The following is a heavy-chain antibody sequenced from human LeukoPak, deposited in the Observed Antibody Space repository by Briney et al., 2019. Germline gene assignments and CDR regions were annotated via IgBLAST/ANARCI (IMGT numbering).Heavy chain of an antibody. V-gene: IGHV3-30*18. J-gene: IGHJ6*02. CDR1: GFTFWSYG. CDR3: AKDRRMMSAYFGMDV. D-gene: IGHD3-16*01. Sequence: GGSLRLSCEASGFTFWSYGVHWVRQAPGKGLEWVALISYDGRYENYADSVKGRFTISRDNSKNTVYLQLNSLRAEDTAVYYCAKDRRMMSAYFGMDVWGQGTSVTVSS. CDR2: ISYDGRYE.